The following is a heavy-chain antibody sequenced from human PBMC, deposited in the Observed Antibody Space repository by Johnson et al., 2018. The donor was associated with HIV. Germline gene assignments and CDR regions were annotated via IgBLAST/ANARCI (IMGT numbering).Heavy chain of an antibody. CDR3: ARVQILADDVFNI. Sequence: QVQLVESGGGLVKPGGSLRLSCAASGFTFSDYYMSWIRQAPGKGLEWVSYISSSGSSIYYADSVKGRFTISSDNAKNSLYLQMDSLGAEDTAVYYCARVQILADDVFNIWGQGTMVTVSS. J-gene: IGHJ3*02. CDR1: GFTFSDYY. D-gene: IGHD3-3*02. V-gene: IGHV3-11*04. CDR2: ISSSGSSI.